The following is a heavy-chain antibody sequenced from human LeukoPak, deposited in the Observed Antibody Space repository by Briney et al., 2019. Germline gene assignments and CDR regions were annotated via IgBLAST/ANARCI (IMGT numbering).Heavy chain of an antibody. V-gene: IGHV1-2*02. J-gene: IGHJ5*02. Sequence: GASVKVSCKAFVYTFTDHYSHWVRQAPGQGLEWMGWINPNSGGTNFAQKFKGRATMTRHTSITTAYMQLSTLTSDDAAVYYCAIDPDGHDRWTAHLWGQGTLVTVSS. D-gene: IGHD5-12*01. CDR1: VYTFTDHY. CDR2: INPNSGGT. CDR3: AIDPDGHDRWTAHL.